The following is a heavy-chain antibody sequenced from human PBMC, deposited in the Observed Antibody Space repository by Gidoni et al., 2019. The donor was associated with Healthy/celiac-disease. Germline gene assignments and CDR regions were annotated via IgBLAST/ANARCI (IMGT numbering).Heavy chain of an antibody. CDR2: IKSKTDGGTT. V-gene: IGHV3-15*01. CDR3: TTVGRESSPYGEIYFDY. J-gene: IGHJ4*02. CDR1: GFPFSTAW. Sequence: EVQLVESGGGLVKPGGSLRLSCAASGFPFSTAWMNWVRQAPGKGLEWVGRIKSKTDGGTTDYAAPVKGRFTISRDDSKNTLYLQMNSLKTEDTAVYYCTTVGRESSPYGEIYFDYWGQGTLVTVSS. D-gene: IGHD3-10*01.